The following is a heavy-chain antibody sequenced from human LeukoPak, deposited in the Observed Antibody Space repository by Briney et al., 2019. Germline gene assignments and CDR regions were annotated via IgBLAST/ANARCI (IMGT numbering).Heavy chain of an antibody. CDR1: GGTFSSYA. CDR2: IIPIFGTA. J-gene: IGHJ5*02. Sequence: SVKVSCKASGGTFSSYAISWVRQAPGQGLEWMGGIIPIFGTANYAQKFQGGVTITTDESTSTAYMELSSLRSEDTAVYYCASDTRYYDFWSGYYITGEPNWFDPWGQGTLVTVSS. V-gene: IGHV1-69*05. D-gene: IGHD3-3*01. CDR3: ASDTRYYDFWSGYYITGEPNWFDP.